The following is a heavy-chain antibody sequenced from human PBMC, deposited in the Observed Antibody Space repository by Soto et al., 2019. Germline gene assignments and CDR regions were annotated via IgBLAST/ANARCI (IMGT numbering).Heavy chain of an antibody. CDR3: AREDSSSYKFFDY. J-gene: IGHJ4*02. CDR1: GASISSYY. V-gene: IGHV4-59*01. CDR2: IYYSGST. Sequence: SETLSLTCSVSGASISSYYYTWIRQPPGKGLEWIGYIYYSGSTSYNPSLRSRLTISGDTSKNQFSLRLTSVTAADTAVYYCAREDSSSYKFFDYWGQGTLVTVSS. D-gene: IGHD3-22*01.